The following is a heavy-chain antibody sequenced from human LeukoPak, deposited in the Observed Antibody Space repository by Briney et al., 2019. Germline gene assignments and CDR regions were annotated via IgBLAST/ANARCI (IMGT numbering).Heavy chain of an antibody. CDR1: GFTFDVYT. Sequence: GGSLRLSCAASGFTFDVYTMHWVRQAPGKGLEWVSLISWDGGTTFFADSAKGRFTISRDNSKNSLYLQMNSLRSEDTALYYCAKDIAFKGLAAPDSWGQGTLVIVSS. V-gene: IGHV3-43*01. CDR3: AKDIAFKGLAAPDS. J-gene: IGHJ4*02. CDR2: ISWDGGTT. D-gene: IGHD3/OR15-3a*01.